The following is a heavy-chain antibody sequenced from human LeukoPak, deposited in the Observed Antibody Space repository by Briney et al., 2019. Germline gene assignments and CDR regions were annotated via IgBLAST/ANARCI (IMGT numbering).Heavy chain of an antibody. J-gene: IGHJ5*02. V-gene: IGHV1-2*06. CDR1: GYTFTSYA. CDR3: ARDRLRDQLLTNWFDP. CDR2: INPNSGGT. D-gene: IGHD2-2*01. Sequence: GALVKVSCKASGYTFTSYAMHWVRQAPGQRLEWMGRINPNSGGTDYAQKFQGRVTMTRDTSISTAYMELSRLRSDDTAVYYCARDRLRDQLLTNWFDPWGQGTLVTVSS.